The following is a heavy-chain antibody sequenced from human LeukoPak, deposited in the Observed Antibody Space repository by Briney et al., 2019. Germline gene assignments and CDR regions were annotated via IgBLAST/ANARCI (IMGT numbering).Heavy chain of an antibody. V-gene: IGHV4-34*01. Sequence: SETLSLTCAVYGGSFSGYYWSWIRQPPGKGLEWIGEINHSGSTNYNPSLKSRVTISVDTSKNQFSLKLSSVTAADTAVYYGARGSRRVSYGDYPPPSRPYYFDYWGQGTLVTVSS. CDR2: INHSGST. CDR3: ARGSRRVSYGDYPPPSRPYYFDY. J-gene: IGHJ4*02. CDR1: GGSFSGYY. D-gene: IGHD4-17*01.